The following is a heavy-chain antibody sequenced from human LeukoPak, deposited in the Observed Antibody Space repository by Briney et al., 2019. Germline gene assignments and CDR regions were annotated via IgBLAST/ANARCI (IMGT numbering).Heavy chain of an antibody. CDR2: INPSGGST. J-gene: IGHJ5*02. CDR1: GYTFTSYY. Sequence: ASVKVSCKASGYTFTSYYMHWVRQAPGQELEWMGIINPSGGSTSYAQKFQGRVTMTRDMPTSTVYMELSSLRSEDTAVYYCARETAAGLNYDILTGGDFDPWGQGTLVTVSS. V-gene: IGHV1-46*01. D-gene: IGHD3-9*01. CDR3: ARETAAGLNYDILTGGDFDP.